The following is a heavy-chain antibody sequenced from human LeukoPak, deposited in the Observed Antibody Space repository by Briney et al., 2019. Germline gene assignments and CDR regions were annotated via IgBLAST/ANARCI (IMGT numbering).Heavy chain of an antibody. Sequence: GGSLRLSCAASGFTFSSYSMNWVRQAPGKGLEWVSSISSSSSYIYYADSVKGRFTISRDNAKNSLYLQMNSLRAEDTAVYYCARDRPNYGSGNGDDYWGQGTLVTVSS. V-gene: IGHV3-21*01. J-gene: IGHJ4*02. CDR2: ISSSSSYI. CDR1: GFTFSSYS. CDR3: ARDRPNYGSGNGDDY. D-gene: IGHD3-10*01.